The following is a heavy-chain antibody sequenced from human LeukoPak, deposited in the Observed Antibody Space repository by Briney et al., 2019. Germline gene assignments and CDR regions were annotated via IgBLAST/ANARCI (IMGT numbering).Heavy chain of an antibody. J-gene: IGHJ4*02. CDR2: ISYDGSNK. D-gene: IGHD1-14*01. V-gene: IGHV3-30-3*01. CDR1: GFTFSSYA. CDR3: AGMYYFDY. Sequence: PGGSLRLSCAASGFTFSSYAMPWVRQAPGKGLEWLAVISYDGSNKYYADSVKGRFTISRDNSKNTLYLQMNSLRAEDTAVYYCAGMYYFDYWGQGTLVTVSS.